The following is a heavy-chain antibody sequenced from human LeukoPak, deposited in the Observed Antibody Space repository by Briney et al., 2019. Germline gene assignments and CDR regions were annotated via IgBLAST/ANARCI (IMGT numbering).Heavy chain of an antibody. Sequence: SETLSLTCTVSGYSISSGYYWGWIRQPPGKGLEWIGIIYHGGGTYYNPSLKSRVTISVDTSKMHFSLRLNSVTAADTAIYYCARYAADGRNLEYWGQGTLVTVSS. CDR3: ARYAADGRNLEY. V-gene: IGHV4-38-2*02. J-gene: IGHJ4*02. CDR2: IYHGGGT. D-gene: IGHD6-13*01. CDR1: GYSISSGYY.